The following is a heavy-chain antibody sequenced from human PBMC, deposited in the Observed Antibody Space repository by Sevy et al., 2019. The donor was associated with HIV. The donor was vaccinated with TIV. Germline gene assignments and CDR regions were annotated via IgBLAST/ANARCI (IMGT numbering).Heavy chain of an antibody. CDR3: ACYAIDVFYI. V-gene: IGHV1-2*06. J-gene: IGHJ3*02. Sequence: ASVKVSCQASGYTFIGYYIHWVRQAPGQWLEWMGRINPNSGGTNYAQKFQGRVTMTRDTSISTAYMELSRLRSDDTAVYYCACYAIDVFYIWGQGTMVTVSS. CDR2: INPNSGGT. D-gene: IGHD3-16*01. CDR1: GYTFIGYY.